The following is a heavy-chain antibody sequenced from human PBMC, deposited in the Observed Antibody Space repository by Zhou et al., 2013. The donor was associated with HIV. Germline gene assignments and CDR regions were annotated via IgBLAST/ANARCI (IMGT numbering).Heavy chain of an antibody. V-gene: IGHV1-69*05. J-gene: IGHJ3*02. Sequence: QAQLVQSGAEVKKPGSSVKVSCRASGGNFSSYAFSWVRHAPGQGLEWMGGIIPVFGTVNYAQRFQDRITITTDESTSTVYMELNSLRSEDTAVFFCARGDMYYYDSIGYPVAFDIWGQGTMVTVSS. CDR2: IIPVFGTV. CDR1: GGNFSSYA. D-gene: IGHD3-22*01. CDR3: ARGDMYYYDSIGYPVAFDI.